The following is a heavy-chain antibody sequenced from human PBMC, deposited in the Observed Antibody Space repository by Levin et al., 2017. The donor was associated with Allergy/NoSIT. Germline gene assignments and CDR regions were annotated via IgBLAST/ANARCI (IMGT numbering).Heavy chain of an antibody. D-gene: IGHD2-21*02. V-gene: IGHV3-30-3*01. Sequence: GGSLRLSCAASGFTFSSYAMHWVRQAPGKGLEWVAVISYDGSNKYYADSVKGRFTISRDNSKNTLYLQMNSLRAEDTAVYYCARGDLHFDYWGQGTLVTVSS. J-gene: IGHJ4*02. CDR1: GFTFSSYA. CDR3: ARGDLHFDY. CDR2: ISYDGSNK.